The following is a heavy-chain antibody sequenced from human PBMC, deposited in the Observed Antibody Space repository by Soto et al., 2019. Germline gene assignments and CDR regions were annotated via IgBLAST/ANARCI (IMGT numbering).Heavy chain of an antibody. D-gene: IGHD6-13*01. CDR3: ARGGIAGHWFDP. Sequence: QVQLQESGPGLLKPSQTLSLTCNVSGGYINSGGFYWSWIRQHPGKGLEWIGYIFHSGSTLYNPSLNSRVNLSADTSKKQLSLNLRAVTVADTAVYYCARGGIAGHWFDPWGQGTLVTVSS. J-gene: IGHJ5*02. CDR1: GGYINSGGFY. CDR2: IFHSGST. V-gene: IGHV4-31*03.